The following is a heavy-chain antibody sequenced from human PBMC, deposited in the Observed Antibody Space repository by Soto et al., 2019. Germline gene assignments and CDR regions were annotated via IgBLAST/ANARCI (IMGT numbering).Heavy chain of an antibody. CDR3: VHPRSTVQIPPT. D-gene: IGHD4-17*01. J-gene: IGHJ5*02. CDR1: GFTFSMFS. Sequence: PXESLRLSCSASGFTFSMFSMHWVRQAPGKGLEYVSGISSNGDSTYYADSVKGRFTISRDNSKNTLYLQMSSLRAVDTAVYYCVHPRSTVQIPPTWGQGTLVTVSS. CDR2: ISSNGDST. V-gene: IGHV3-64D*06.